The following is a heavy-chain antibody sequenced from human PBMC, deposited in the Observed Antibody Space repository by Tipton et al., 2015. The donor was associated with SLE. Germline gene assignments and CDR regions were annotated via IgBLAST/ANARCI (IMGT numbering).Heavy chain of an antibody. CDR3: AREPRSGYHDY. V-gene: IGHV4-59*12. D-gene: IGHD3-3*01. CDR1: GASISSYY. J-gene: IGHJ4*02. Sequence: LRLSCTVAGASISSYYWSWIRQPPGKGLEWIGYIYYSGSTIHNPSLKSRVTMSVDTSKNQFSLKLSSVTAADTAVYYCAREPRSGYHDYWGQGTLVIVSS. CDR2: IYYSGST.